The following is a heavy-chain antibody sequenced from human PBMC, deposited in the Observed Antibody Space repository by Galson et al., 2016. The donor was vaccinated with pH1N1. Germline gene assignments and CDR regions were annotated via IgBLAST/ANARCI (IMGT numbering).Heavy chain of an antibody. CDR3: VKPDSEHSGDH. CDR1: GFTFRSYG. Sequence: SLRLSCAASGFTFRSYGMHWDRQALGKGLEWVTFIRYDGSDKYYADSVRGRFTISRDNSRNTLYLQMNSLRVEDTARYYCVKPDSEHSGDHWGQGTLVTVSS. CDR2: IRYDGSDK. J-gene: IGHJ5*02. D-gene: IGHD6-19*01. V-gene: IGHV3-30*02.